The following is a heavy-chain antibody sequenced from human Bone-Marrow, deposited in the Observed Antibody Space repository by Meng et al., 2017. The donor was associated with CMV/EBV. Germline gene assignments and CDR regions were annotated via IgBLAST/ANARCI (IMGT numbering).Heavy chain of an antibody. J-gene: IGHJ4*02. CDR3: ARAPIHYDFWSGYSHTPFYY. D-gene: IGHD3-3*01. V-gene: IGHV1-69*02. CDR2: IIPILGIA. CDR1: GGTCSSYT. Sequence: SVKVSCKASGGTCSSYTISWVRQAPGQGLEWMGRIIPILGIANYAQKFQGRVTITADKSTSTAYMELSSLRSEDTAVYYCARAPIHYDFWSGYSHTPFYYWGQGTLVTVSS.